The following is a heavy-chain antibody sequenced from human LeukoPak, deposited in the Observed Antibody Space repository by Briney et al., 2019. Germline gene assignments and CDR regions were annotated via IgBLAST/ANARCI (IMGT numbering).Heavy chain of an antibody. V-gene: IGHV4-59*01. CDR3: ARGTYYYTNWFDP. Sequence: SETLSLTCTVSGGSISSYYWSWIRQPPGKGLEWIGYIYYSGSTNYNPSLKSRVTISVDTSKNQFSLKLSSVTAADTAVYYCARGTYYYTNWFDPWGQGTLVTVSS. J-gene: IGHJ5*02. D-gene: IGHD3-22*01. CDR2: IYYSGST. CDR1: GGSISSYY.